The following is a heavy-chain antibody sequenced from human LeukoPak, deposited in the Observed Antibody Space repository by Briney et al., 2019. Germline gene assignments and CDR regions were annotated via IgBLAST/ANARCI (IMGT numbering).Heavy chain of an antibody. V-gene: IGHV4-38-2*01. CDR2: IYHSGST. CDR1: GYSISSGYY. Sequence: SETLSLTCAVSGYSISSGYYWGWIRQPAGKGLEWIGSIYHSGSTYYNPSLKSRVTISVDTSKNQFSLKLSSVTAADTAVYYCARRAPSPYYMDVWGTGTTVTVSS. J-gene: IGHJ6*03. CDR3: ARRAPSPYYMDV. D-gene: IGHD6-6*01.